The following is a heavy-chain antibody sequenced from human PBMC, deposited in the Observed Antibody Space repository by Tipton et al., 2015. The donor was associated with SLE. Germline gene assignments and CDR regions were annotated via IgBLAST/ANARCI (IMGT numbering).Heavy chain of an antibody. CDR2: IYTSGST. Sequence: TLSLTCTVSGGSIRNYYWSWIRPPAGKGLEWIGRIYTSGSTNYNPSLKSRVTMSVDTSKNQFSLKLSSVTAADTAVYYCARDHPVAGPFDYWGQGTLVTVSS. D-gene: IGHD6-19*01. V-gene: IGHV4-4*07. J-gene: IGHJ4*02. CDR3: ARDHPVAGPFDY. CDR1: GGSIRNYY.